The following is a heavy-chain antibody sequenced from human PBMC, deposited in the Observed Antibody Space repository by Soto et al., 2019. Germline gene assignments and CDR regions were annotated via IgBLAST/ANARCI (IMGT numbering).Heavy chain of an antibody. J-gene: IGHJ4*02. CDR1: GFTFSSYG. CDR2: IWYDGSNK. D-gene: IGHD3-9*01. Sequence: GGSLRLSCAASGFTFSSYGMHWVRQAPGKGLEWVAVIWYDGSNKYYADSVKGRFTISRDNSKNTLYLQMNSLRAEDTAVYYCARGLPALRYFDWLLSTEGDYFDYWGQGTLVTVSS. CDR3: ARGLPALRYFDWLLSTEGDYFDY. V-gene: IGHV3-33*01.